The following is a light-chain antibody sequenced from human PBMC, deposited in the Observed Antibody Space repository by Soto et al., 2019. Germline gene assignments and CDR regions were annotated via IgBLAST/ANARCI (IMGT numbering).Light chain of an antibody. Sequence: EIVLTQSPGTLSLSPGERATLSCRASQSISSSYLAWYQQKPGQAPRPLIYGASSRATGIPDRLSGSGSGTDFTLTISRLEPEDFAVYYCQQYVSSLWTFGQGTKVYIK. V-gene: IGKV3-20*01. J-gene: IGKJ1*01. CDR2: GAS. CDR3: QQYVSSLWT. CDR1: QSISSSY.